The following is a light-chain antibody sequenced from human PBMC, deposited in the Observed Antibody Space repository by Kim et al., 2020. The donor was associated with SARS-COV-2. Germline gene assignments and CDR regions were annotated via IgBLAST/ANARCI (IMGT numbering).Light chain of an antibody. CDR2: GKN. CDR1: SLRSYY. J-gene: IGLJ2*01. Sequence: ALGQTVRLTFQGDSLRSYYASRYQQKPGQAPVLVIYGKNNLPSGIPDRFSGSSSGNTASLTITGAQAEDEADYYCNSRDSSGNHVVFGGGTQLTVL. V-gene: IGLV3-19*01. CDR3: NSRDSSGNHVV.